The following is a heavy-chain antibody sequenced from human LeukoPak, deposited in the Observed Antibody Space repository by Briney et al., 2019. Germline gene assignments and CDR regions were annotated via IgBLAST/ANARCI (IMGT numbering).Heavy chain of an antibody. Sequence: GGSLRLSCAASGFTFSSSEMYWVRQAPGKGLEWVSYISTTGNTKYYADSVQGRFTVSRDNGQSLLFLQMNSLRAGDTAIYYCARVFVSGYDVLTGYFRAFDYWGQGAPVTVSS. D-gene: IGHD3-9*01. CDR3: ARVFVSGYDVLTGYFRAFDY. V-gene: IGHV3-48*03. CDR2: ISTTGNTK. CDR1: GFTFSSSE. J-gene: IGHJ4*02.